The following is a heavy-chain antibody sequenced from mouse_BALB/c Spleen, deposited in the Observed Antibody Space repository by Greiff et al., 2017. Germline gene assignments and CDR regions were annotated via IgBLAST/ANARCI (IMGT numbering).Heavy chain of an antibody. J-gene: IGHJ4*01. CDR2: ISSGSSTI. CDR3: ARLYGYDRRAMDY. Sequence: EVQGVESGGGLVQPGGSRKLSCAASGFTFSSFGMHWVRQAPEKGLEWVAYISSGSSTIYYADTVKGRFTISRDNPKNTLFLQMTSLRSEDTAMYYCARLYGYDRRAMDYWGQGTSVTVSS. V-gene: IGHV5-17*02. CDR1: GFTFSSFG. D-gene: IGHD2-2*01.